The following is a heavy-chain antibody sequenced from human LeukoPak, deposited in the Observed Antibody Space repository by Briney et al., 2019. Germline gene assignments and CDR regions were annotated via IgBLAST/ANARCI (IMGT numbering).Heavy chain of an antibody. V-gene: IGHV1-69*06. D-gene: IGHD5-18*01. CDR3: ARGRGYSYGFFDY. CDR1: GGTFSSYA. Sequence: GASVKVSCKASGGTFSSYAISSVRQAPGQGREWLGGIIPIFGTANYAQKFQGRVTITADKSTSTAYMELSSLRSEDTAAYYCARGRGYSYGFFDYWGQGTLVTVSS. CDR2: IIPIFGTA. J-gene: IGHJ4*02.